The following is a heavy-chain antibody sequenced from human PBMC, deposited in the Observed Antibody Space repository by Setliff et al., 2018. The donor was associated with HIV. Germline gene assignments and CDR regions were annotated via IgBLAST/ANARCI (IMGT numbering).Heavy chain of an antibody. D-gene: IGHD3-3*01. J-gene: IGHJ4*02. CDR2: IYTSGST. Sequence: TLSLTCSVSGGSIISGSYYWSWIRQPAGKGLEWIGHIYTSGSTNYNPSLKSRVTITVDTSKTQFSLKLSSVTAADPAVYYCARTSEYDFGLTKYLDYWGQGTLVTVSS. V-gene: IGHV4-61*09. CDR3: ARTSEYDFGLTKYLDY. CDR1: GGSIISGSYY.